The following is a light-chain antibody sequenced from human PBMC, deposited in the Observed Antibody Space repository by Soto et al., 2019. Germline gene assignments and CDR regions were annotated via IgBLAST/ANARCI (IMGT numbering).Light chain of an antibody. CDR1: QSVSSN. CDR2: DAS. V-gene: IGKV3-15*01. CDR3: QQYDNWPSYT. J-gene: IGKJ2*01. Sequence: EIVLTQSPATLSVSPGERATLSCRASQSVSSNLAWYQQKPGQAPRLLIYDASSRATGIPARFSGSGSGTKFTLTISSLQSEDFALYYCQQYDNWPSYTFGQGTKLEIK.